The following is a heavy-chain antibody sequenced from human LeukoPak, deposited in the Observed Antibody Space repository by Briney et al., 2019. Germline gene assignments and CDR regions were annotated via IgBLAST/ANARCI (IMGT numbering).Heavy chain of an antibody. CDR1: GFFFSDYG. V-gene: IGHV3-48*01. Sequence: GGSLRLSCAASGFFFSDYGMNWVRQALGKGLEWISYISSGSSDIFYADSVKGRFTISRDNAKNSLFLQMSRLSGEDTAVYYCASGYDFSSGSKRGFDNWGQGTLVTVSS. CDR2: ISSGSSDI. J-gene: IGHJ4*02. D-gene: IGHD3-3*01. CDR3: ASGYDFSSGSKRGFDN.